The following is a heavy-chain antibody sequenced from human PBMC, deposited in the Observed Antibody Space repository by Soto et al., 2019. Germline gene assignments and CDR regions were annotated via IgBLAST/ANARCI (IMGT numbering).Heavy chain of an antibody. CDR1: GFIFSSYA. Sequence: GGSLRLSCAASGFIFSSYAMHWVRQAPGKGLEWVAVISYDGSNKYYADSVKGRFTISRDNSKNTLYLQMNSLRAEDTAVYYCARAGAAAGGYYYYGMDVWGQGTTVTVSS. CDR3: ARAGAAAGGYYYYGMDV. J-gene: IGHJ6*02. D-gene: IGHD6-13*01. CDR2: ISYDGSNK. V-gene: IGHV3-30-3*01.